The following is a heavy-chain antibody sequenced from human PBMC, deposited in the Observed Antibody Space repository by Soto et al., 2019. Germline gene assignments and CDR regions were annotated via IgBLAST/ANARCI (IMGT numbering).Heavy chain of an antibody. Sequence: QVQLEQSGAEVKKPGASVKVSCKASGYTFTGYFMRWVRQAPGQGLEWMGWINPNSGATKYAQKFQGRVTLSRDTSISTAYMELSGLRSDDTAVYYCARGGGTILAPLPWGQGTLVTVSS. CDR1: GYTFTGYF. D-gene: IGHD3-3*01. CDR3: ARGGGTILAPLP. CDR2: INPNSGAT. J-gene: IGHJ4*02. V-gene: IGHV1-2*02.